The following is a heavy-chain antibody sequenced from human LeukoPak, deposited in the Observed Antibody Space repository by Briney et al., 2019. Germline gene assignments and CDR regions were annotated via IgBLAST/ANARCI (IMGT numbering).Heavy chain of an antibody. CDR3: ARRGNDGIDY. J-gene: IGHJ4*02. CDR2: INHSGST. D-gene: IGHD1-1*01. CDR1: GGSFSGYY. V-gene: IGHV4-34*01. Sequence: SETLSLTCAVYGGSFSGYYWSWIRQPPGKGLEWIGEINHSGSTNYNPSLKSRVTISVDTSKNQFSLKLSSVTAADTAVYYCARRGNDGIDYWGQGTLVTVSS.